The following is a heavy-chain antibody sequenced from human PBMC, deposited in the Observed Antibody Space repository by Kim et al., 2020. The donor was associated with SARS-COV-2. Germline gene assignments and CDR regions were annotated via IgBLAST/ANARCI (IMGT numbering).Heavy chain of an antibody. V-gene: IGHV4-59*01. Sequence: SETLSLTCTVSGGSISSYYWSWIRQPPGKGLEWVGYIYYSGSTNSNPSLKSRVTISVATSKNQFSLKLTSVTAAATAVYYCARGLPRGSFPYWYFDLWGR. D-gene: IGHD1-26*01. J-gene: IGHJ2*01. CDR3: ARGLPRGSFPYWYFDL. CDR2: IYYSGST. CDR1: GGSISSYY.